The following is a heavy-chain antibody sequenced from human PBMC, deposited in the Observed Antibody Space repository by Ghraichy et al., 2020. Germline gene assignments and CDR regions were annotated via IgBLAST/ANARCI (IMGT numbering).Heavy chain of an antibody. D-gene: IGHD2-15*01. Sequence: SQTLSLTCTVSGDSISSNTYYWAWVRQPPGMGLEWIGTIFYSGTTYYNPSLKSRVTISLDTSKNRFSLRLRSVTAADTAVYYCATAIRGRMNPWGQGSLVTVSA. V-gene: IGHV4-39*07. CDR1: GDSISSNTYY. CDR2: IFYSGTT. CDR3: ATAIRGRMNP. J-gene: IGHJ5*02.